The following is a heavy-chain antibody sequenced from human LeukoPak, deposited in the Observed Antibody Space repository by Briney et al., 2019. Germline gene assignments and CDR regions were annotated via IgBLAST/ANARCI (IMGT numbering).Heavy chain of an antibody. J-gene: IGHJ6*02. Sequence: NASETLSLTCTVSGGYISSYYWSWIRQPPGKGLEWIGYIYYSGSTNYNPSLKSRVTISVDTSKNQFSLKLSSVTAADTAVYYCARVCGDIVVVPAATDYYYYYGMDVWGQGTTVTVSS. D-gene: IGHD2-2*01. CDR3: ARVCGDIVVVPAATDYYYYYGMDV. CDR1: GGYISSYY. V-gene: IGHV4-59*08. CDR2: IYYSGST.